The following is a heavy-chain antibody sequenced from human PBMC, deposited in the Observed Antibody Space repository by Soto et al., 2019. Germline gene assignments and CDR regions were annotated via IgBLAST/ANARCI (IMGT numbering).Heavy chain of an antibody. D-gene: IGHD3-22*01. CDR3: AKDPNYYDSTPLYYFDY. V-gene: IGHV3-30*18. Sequence: GGSLRLSCAASGFTFSSYGMHWVRQAPGKGLEWVAVISYDGSNKYYADSVKGRFTISRDNSKNTLYLQMNSLRAEDTAVYYCAKDPNYYDSTPLYYFDYWGQGTLVTVSS. J-gene: IGHJ4*02. CDR2: ISYDGSNK. CDR1: GFTFSSYG.